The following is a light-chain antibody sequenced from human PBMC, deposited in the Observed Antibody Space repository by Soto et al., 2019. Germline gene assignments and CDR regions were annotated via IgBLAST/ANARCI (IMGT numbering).Light chain of an antibody. V-gene: IGKV3-15*01. J-gene: IGKJ4*01. Sequence: EIVMTQSPATLSVSPGERATLSCRASQSVSSNLAWYQQKPGQAPRLLIYGASTRATGIPARFSGSGSGTEFTLTISSLQSEDFAVYYCQQYNNWPFFVGGTKVEIK. CDR3: QQYNNWPF. CDR2: GAS. CDR1: QSVSSN.